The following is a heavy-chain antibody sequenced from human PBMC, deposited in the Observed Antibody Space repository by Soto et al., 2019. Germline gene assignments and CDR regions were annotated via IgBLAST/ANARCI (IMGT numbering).Heavy chain of an antibody. D-gene: IGHD3-9*01. V-gene: IGHV3-9*01. CDR1: GFTFDDYA. J-gene: IGHJ1*01. CDR3: AKGVSYYAILTRYFQH. CDR2: ISWNSGSI. Sequence: EVQLVESGGGLVQPGRSLRLSCAASGFTFDDYAMHWVRQAPGKGLEWVSGISWNSGSIGYADSVKGRFTMSRDNVKNSLYLQMNSLRAEDTALYYCAKGVSYYAILTRYFQHWGQGTLVTVSS.